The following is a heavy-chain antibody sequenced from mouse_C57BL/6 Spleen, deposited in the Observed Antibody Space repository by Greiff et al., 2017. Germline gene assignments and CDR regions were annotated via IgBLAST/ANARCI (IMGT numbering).Heavy chain of an antibody. CDR3: ASHYYGSSYWYCDV. V-gene: IGHV2-9-1*01. Sequence: QVQLKESGPGLVAPSQSLSITCTVSGFSLTSYAISWVRQPPGQGLVWLGVIWTVGGTNYNSAPNSRLSISKDNSKSQVFFKMNILQTDDTARYYCASHYYGSSYWYCDVWGTGTTVTVSS. CDR1: GFSLTSYA. D-gene: IGHD1-1*01. CDR2: IWTVGGT. J-gene: IGHJ1*03.